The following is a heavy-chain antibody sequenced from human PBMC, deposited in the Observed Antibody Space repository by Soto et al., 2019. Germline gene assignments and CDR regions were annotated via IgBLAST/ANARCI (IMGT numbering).Heavy chain of an antibody. V-gene: IGHV4-34*02. CDR1: GGSFNNYC. J-gene: IGHJ5*02. Sequence: QVRLQQWGAGLVRPSETLSLTCAVYGGSFNNYCWSWIRQPPGKGLVRIGEGCPGGRTKYSPTLKREVRIAVEGSKNQFSLRLTSVTVADTAVYYCARGDYGQYDAYNWFDPWGQGNLVIVAS. CDR2: GCPGGRT. CDR3: ARGDYGQYDAYNWFDP. D-gene: IGHD3-10*01.